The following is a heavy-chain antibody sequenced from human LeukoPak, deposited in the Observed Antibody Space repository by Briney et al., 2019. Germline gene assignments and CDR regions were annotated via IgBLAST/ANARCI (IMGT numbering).Heavy chain of an antibody. CDR2: IYHSGST. CDR3: ARVGLDYYDSSGYPTYFDY. CDR1: GGSISSSNW. J-gene: IGHJ4*02. V-gene: IGHV4-4*02. Sequence: PSGTLSLTCAVSGGSISSSNWWSWVRQPPGKGLEWIGEIYHSGSTNYNPSLKSRVTISVDKSKNQFSLKLSSVTAADTAVYYCARVGLDYYDSSGYPTYFDYWGQGTLVTVSS. D-gene: IGHD3-22*01.